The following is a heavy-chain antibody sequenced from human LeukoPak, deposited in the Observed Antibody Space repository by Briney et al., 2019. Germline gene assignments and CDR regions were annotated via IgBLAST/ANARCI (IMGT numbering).Heavy chain of an antibody. V-gene: IGHV4-4*09. Sequence: SETLSLTFSVSGDSMSLYYWSWLRQPPGKGLEWIGHIYSSGSTIYNPSLKSRVTISVDTSKNPFSLKLSSVTAADTAVYYCARGSSGWYYFDYWGQGALVTVSS. CDR2: IYSSGST. CDR3: ARGSSGWYYFDY. J-gene: IGHJ4*02. D-gene: IGHD6-19*01. CDR1: GDSMSLYY.